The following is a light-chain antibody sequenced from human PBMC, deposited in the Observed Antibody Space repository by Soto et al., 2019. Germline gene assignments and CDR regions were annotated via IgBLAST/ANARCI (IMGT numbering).Light chain of an antibody. CDR3: HQYNNCPKK. CDR1: QSISRY. V-gene: IGKV3-15*01. J-gene: IGKJ1*01. Sequence: IVLTQSPGTLSLSPGERTTLSCRASQSISRYLAWYQQKPGQGPRLLIYGASTRATGIPARFSGSGSGTEFTLTISSLQSEDFAVYYCHQYNNCPKKFGQVTKLDIK. CDR2: GAS.